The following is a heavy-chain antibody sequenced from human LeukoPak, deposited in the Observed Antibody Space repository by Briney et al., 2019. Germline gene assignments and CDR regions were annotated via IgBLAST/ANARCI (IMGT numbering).Heavy chain of an antibody. CDR1: GFTFSSYG. CDR3: AKGYCSSTSCSDDY. J-gene: IGHJ4*02. CDR2: ISWNSGSI. D-gene: IGHD2-2*01. V-gene: IGHV3-9*01. Sequence: GGSLRLSCAASGFTFSSYGMHWVRQAPGKGLEWVSGISWNSGSIGYADSVKGRFTISRDNAKNSLYLQMNSLRAEDTALYYCAKGYCSSTSCSDDYWGQGTLVTVSS.